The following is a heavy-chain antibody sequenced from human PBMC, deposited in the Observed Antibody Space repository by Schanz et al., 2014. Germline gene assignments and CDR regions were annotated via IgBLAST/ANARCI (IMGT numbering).Heavy chain of an antibody. J-gene: IGHJ4*02. CDR2: ISYDGSNK. Sequence: VQLVESGGELVQPGGSLRLSCAASGFTFSSYTMHWVRQAPGKGLEWVALISYDGSNKYYADSVKGRFAISRENSKNTMFLQMSSLRPEDTAVYYCARDKGGYYPFDYWGQGSLVTVSS. D-gene: IGHD3-22*01. V-gene: IGHV3-30*09. CDR1: GFTFSSYT. CDR3: ARDKGGYYPFDY.